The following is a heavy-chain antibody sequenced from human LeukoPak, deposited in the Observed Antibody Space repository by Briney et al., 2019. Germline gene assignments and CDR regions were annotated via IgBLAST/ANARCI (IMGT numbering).Heavy chain of an antibody. J-gene: IGHJ5*02. CDR1: GGSISSYY. D-gene: IGHD3-3*01. CDR3: ARVRPDYDYWSTYFSRHWFDP. CDR2: IYYSGST. V-gene: IGHV4-59*01. Sequence: SGTLSLTCTVSGGSISSYYWSWIRQPPGKGLEWIGYIYYSGSTDYNPSLKSRVTISVDTSKNQFSLKLSSVTAADTAVYYCARVRPDYDYWSTYFSRHWFDPWGQGTLVTVSS.